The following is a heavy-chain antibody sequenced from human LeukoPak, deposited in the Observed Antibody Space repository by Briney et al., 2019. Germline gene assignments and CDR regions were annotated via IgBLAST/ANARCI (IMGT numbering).Heavy chain of an antibody. V-gene: IGHV4-30-2*01. CDR1: GGSISSGGYS. J-gene: IGHJ4*02. CDR3: ARVGSSSWYYFDY. CDR2: IYHSGST. D-gene: IGHD6-13*01. Sequence: SQTLSLTCAVSGGSISSGGYSWSWIRQPPGKGLEWIGYIYHSGSTYYNPSLKSRVTISVDRSKNQFSLKLSSVTAADTAVYYCARVGSSSWYYFDYWGQGTLVTASS.